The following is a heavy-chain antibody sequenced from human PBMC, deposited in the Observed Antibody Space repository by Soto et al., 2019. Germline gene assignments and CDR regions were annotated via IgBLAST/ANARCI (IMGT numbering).Heavy chain of an antibody. V-gene: IGHV3-23*01. J-gene: IGHJ4*02. D-gene: IGHD3-22*01. CDR3: ARDEYYYASSGYYRFDQ. Sequence: GSLILSCAASGXTLSNFSMSWVRQAPGKGLEWVAVISDRGGSTDYAASVKGRFTISRDNSNNTVYLQMNNLRAEEKAVYYCARDEYYYASSGYYRFDQWGQGTLVTVS. CDR1: GXTLSNFS. CDR2: ISDRGGST.